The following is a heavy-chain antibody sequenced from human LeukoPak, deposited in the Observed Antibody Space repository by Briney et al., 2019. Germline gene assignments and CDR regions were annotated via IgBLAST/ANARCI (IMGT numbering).Heavy chain of an antibody. V-gene: IGHV4-4*07. CDR2: IYTSGST. CDR1: GGSISSYY. Sequence: SETLSLTCTVSGGSISSYYWSWIRQPAGKGLEWIGRIYTSGSTNYNPSLKSRVTMSVDTSKNQFSLKLSSVTAADTAVYYCARDPAYYDSSGPATRFDPWGQGTLVTVSS. D-gene: IGHD3-22*01. CDR3: ARDPAYYDSSGPATRFDP. J-gene: IGHJ5*02.